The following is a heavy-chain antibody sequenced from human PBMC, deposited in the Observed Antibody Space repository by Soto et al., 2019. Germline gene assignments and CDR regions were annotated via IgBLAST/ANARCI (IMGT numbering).Heavy chain of an antibody. V-gene: IGHV3-30-3*01. J-gene: IGHJ6*02. CDR2: ISYDGSNK. Sequence: QVQLVESGGGVVQPGRSLRLSCAASGFTFSNNAMDWVRQAPGKGLEWVAVISYDGSNKYIAESVKGRFTISRDNSKNNLLLQMNSRRAEGTAVYYCARGKTTSAFSAMDVWGQGTTVTVSS. CDR1: GFTFSNNA. D-gene: IGHD1-1*01. CDR3: ARGKTTSAFSAMDV.